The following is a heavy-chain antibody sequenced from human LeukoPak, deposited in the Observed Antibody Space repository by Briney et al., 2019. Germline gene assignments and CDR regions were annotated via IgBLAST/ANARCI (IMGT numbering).Heavy chain of an antibody. V-gene: IGHV3-30*03. CDR3: ARGRVHIDAFDI. D-gene: IGHD4/OR15-4a*01. J-gene: IGHJ3*02. CDR1: GFTFSSYG. CDR2: ISYGGSKT. Sequence: GRSLRLSCAASGFTFSSYGMHWVRQAPGKGLEWVAVISYGGSKTYYADSVKGRFTISRDNSKNTLYLQMNSLRAEDTAVYYCARGRVHIDAFDIWGQGTMVTVSS.